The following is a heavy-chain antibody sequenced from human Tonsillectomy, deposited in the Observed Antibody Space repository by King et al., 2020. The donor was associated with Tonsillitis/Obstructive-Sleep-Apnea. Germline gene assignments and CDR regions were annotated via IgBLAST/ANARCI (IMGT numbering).Heavy chain of an antibody. Sequence: VQLQESGPGLVKPSETLSLTCTVSGGSISSYYWSWIRQPPGKGLEWIGYIYYGGSTNYNPSLKSRVTISVDTSKNQFSLKLSSVTAADTAVYYCARVGYCSSTSCYNAFDIWGQGTMVTVSS. CDR3: ARVGYCSSTSCYNAFDI. CDR2: IYYGGST. CDR1: GGSISSYY. D-gene: IGHD2-2*02. V-gene: IGHV4-59*01. J-gene: IGHJ3*02.